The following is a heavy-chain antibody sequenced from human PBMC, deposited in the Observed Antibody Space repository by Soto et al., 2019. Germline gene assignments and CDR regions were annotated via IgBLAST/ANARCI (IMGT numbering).Heavy chain of an antibody. CDR3: ARRDSSGWYYYYYGMDV. V-gene: IGHV1-8*01. J-gene: IGHJ6*02. CDR1: GYTFTSYD. Sequence: ASVKVSCKASGYTFTSYDINWVRQATGQGLEWMGWMNPNSGNTGYAQKFQGRVTMTRNTSISTAYMELSSLRSEDTAVYYCARRDSSGWYYYYYGMDVWGQGTTVTV. CDR2: MNPNSGNT. D-gene: IGHD6-19*01.